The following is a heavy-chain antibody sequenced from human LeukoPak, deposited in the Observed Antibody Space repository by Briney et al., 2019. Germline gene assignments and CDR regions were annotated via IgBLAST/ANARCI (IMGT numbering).Heavy chain of an antibody. D-gene: IGHD2-21*02. J-gene: IGHJ3*02. V-gene: IGHV4-34*01. CDR1: GGSFSGYY. CDR3: ARGFTYCGGDCQNPANWWRAFDI. CDR2: INHSGST. Sequence: PSETLSLTCAVYGGSFSGYYWSWIRQPPGKGLEWIGEINHSGSTNYNPSLKSRVTISVDTSKNQFSLKLSSVTAADTAVYYCARGFTYCGGDCQNPANWWRAFDIWGQGTMVTVSS.